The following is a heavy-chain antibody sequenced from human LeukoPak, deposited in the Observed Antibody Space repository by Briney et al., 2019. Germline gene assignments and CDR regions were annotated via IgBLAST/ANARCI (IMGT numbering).Heavy chain of an antibody. V-gene: IGHV4-34*01. J-gene: IGHJ3*02. CDR2: INHGGSA. D-gene: IGHD4-23*01. Sequence: PSETLSLTCAVYGGSFSGLYWSWLPQPPGKGRKGIGEINHGGSANSNPSLKSRVTISVDTPKNQFPLKMSSMTAADPGVVYCASYGISHTRENAFDIWGQGTMDTVSS. CDR1: GGSFSGLY. CDR3: ASYGISHTRENAFDI.